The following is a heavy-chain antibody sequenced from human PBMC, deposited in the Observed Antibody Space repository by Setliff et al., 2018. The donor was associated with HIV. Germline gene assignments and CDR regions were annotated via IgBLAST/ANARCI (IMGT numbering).Heavy chain of an antibody. V-gene: IGHV4-39*01. CDR3: ASYYRVSGWYQEASWFFDL. D-gene: IGHD6-19*01. CDR2: IYYSGST. CDR1: GGSISSSSHY. Sequence: SETLSLTCTVSGGSISSSSHYWGWIRQPPGKGLEWVGSIYYSGSTYYNPSLKSRVTISLDTSKNQLSLKLSSVTAADTAVYYCASYYRVSGWYQEASWFFDLWAVAPWSPSPQ. J-gene: IGHJ2*01.